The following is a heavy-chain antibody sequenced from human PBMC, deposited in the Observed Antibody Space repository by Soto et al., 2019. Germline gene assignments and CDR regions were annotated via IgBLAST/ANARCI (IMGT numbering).Heavy chain of an antibody. Sequence: SETLSLTCTVSGDSISNDGYYWSWIRQHPGKGLEWIAYINYSGNTFYNPSLKSRVSISVDTSKKQISLKLSSVTAADTAVYYCARGLILWFGELSRRGGYYYYMDVWGKGTTVTVSS. CDR3: ARGLILWFGELSRRGGYYYYMDV. D-gene: IGHD3-10*01. V-gene: IGHV4-31*03. J-gene: IGHJ6*03. CDR2: INYSGNT. CDR1: GDSISNDGYY.